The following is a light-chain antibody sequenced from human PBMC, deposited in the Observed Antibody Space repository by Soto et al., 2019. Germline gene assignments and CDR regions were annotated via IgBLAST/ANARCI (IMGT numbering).Light chain of an antibody. CDR2: GAS. Sequence: SVLTQSPGTRSLSPWDRASLSCSPGQSVSTNCLVWYQQKPGQAPRLLIYGASNRATGIPARFSGSGSGTEFTLTISSLQSEDFAVYYCQQYNNWPLITFGQGTRLEIK. CDR3: QQYNNWPLIT. J-gene: IGKJ5*01. V-gene: IGKV3D-15*01. CDR1: QSVSTN.